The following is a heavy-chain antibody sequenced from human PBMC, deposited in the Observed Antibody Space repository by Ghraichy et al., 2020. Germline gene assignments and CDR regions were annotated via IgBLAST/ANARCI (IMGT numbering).Heavy chain of an antibody. J-gene: IGHJ5*02. CDR1: GGSISSGGYY. CDR3: ARALGYCSTSCYGGGFDP. V-gene: IGHV4-31*03. Sequence: SETLSLTCTVSGGSISSGGYYWSWIRQHPGKGLEWIGYIYYSGSTYYNPSLKSRVTVSVDTSKNQFSLKLSSVTAADTAVYYCARALGYCSTSCYGGGFDPWGQGTLVTVSS. CDR2: IYYSGST. D-gene: IGHD2-2*01.